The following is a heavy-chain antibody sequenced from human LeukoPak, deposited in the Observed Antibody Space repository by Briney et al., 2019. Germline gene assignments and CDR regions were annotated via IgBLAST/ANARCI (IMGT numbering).Heavy chain of an antibody. V-gene: IGHV3-48*01. J-gene: IGHJ4*02. CDR3: ARDRMYSSGWYDF. CDR1: RFTFSSYS. Sequence: GGSLRLSCAASRFTFSSYSMNWVRQAPGKGLEWVSYISSSSSTIYYADSVKGRFTISRDNAKNSLYLQMNSLRAEDTAVYYCARDRMYSSGWYDFGGQGTLVTVSS. CDR2: ISSSSSTI. D-gene: IGHD6-19*01.